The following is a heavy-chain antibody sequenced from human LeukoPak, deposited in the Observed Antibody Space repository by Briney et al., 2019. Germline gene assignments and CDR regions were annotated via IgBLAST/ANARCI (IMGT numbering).Heavy chain of an antibody. CDR2: INPNSGGT. Sequence: ASVKVSCKASGYTFTGYYMHWVRQAPGQGLEWMGRINPNSGGTNYAQKFQGRVTMTRDTSISTAYMELSRLRSDDTAVYYCARDRSSGWFRGKWFDPWGQGTLVTVSS. V-gene: IGHV1-2*06. J-gene: IGHJ5*02. CDR1: GYTFTGYY. D-gene: IGHD6-19*01. CDR3: ARDRSSGWFRGKWFDP.